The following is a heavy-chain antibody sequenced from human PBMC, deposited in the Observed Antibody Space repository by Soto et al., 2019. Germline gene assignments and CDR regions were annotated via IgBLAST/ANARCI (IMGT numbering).Heavy chain of an antibody. CDR2: ISGSGGST. J-gene: IGHJ4*02. CDR3: AKEHVILPGYYPRDFDY. V-gene: IGHV3-23*01. CDR1: GFTFSSYA. D-gene: IGHD3-9*01. Sequence: EVQLLESGGGLVQPGGSLRLSCAASGFTFSSYAMSWVRQAPGKGLEWVSAISGSGGSTYYADSVKGRFTISRDNSKNTLYLQMNSLRAEDTAVYYCAKEHVILPGYYPRDFDYWGQGTLVTVSS.